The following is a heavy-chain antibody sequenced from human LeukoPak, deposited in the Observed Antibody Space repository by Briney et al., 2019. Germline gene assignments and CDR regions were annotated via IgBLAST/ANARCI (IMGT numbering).Heavy chain of an antibody. V-gene: IGHV1-8*01. J-gene: IGHJ3*02. CDR1: GYTFTSYD. CDR3: ARVDLGRDGYNYAFDI. Sequence: GASVKVSCKASGYTFTSYDINWVRQATGQGLEWMGWMDPNSGNTGYAQKFQGRVTMTRNTSISTAYMELSSLRSEDTAVYYCARVDLGRDGYNYAFDIWGQGTMVTVSS. CDR2: MDPNSGNT. D-gene: IGHD5-24*01.